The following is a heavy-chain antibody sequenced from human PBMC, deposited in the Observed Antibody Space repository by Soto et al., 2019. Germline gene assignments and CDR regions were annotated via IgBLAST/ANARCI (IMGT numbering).Heavy chain of an antibody. CDR3: ASLKVRGYYYYGMDV. J-gene: IGHJ6*02. CDR2: INHSGST. CDR1: GGSISSSSYY. V-gene: IGHV4-39*07. Sequence: SETLSLTCTVSGGSISSSSYYWGWIRQPPGKGLEWIGEINHSGSTNYNPSLKSRVTISVDTSKNQFSLKLSSVTAADTAVYNCASLKVRGYYYYGMDVWGQGTTVTVSS.